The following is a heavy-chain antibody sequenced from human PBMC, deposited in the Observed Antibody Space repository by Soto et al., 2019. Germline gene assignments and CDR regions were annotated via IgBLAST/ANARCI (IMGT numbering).Heavy chain of an antibody. CDR1: GFTLSGYA. CDR3: VKDRDYDAFFDY. D-gene: IGHD4-17*01. V-gene: IGHV3-64D*08. Sequence: HPGGSLRLSCAASGFTLSGYAMDWVRQAPGKGLEYVSAISSNGVSTYYADSVQGRFTISRDNSKNTLYLQMSSLRAEDTAVYYCVKDRDYDAFFDYWGQGTLVTVSS. CDR2: ISSNGVST. J-gene: IGHJ4*02.